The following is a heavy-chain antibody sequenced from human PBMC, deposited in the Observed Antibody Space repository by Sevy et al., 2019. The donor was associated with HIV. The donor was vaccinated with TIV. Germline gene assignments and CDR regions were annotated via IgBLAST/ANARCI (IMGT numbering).Heavy chain of an antibody. CDR1: GFTFSSYS. J-gene: IGHJ3*02. Sequence: GGSLRLSCAASGFTFSSYSMNWVRQAPGKGLEWVSYISSSSSTIYYADSVKGRFTISRDNAKNSLYLQMNSLRDEETAVYYCARGRLRITMIVVVGGHAFDIWGQGTMVTASS. D-gene: IGHD3-22*01. V-gene: IGHV3-48*02. CDR3: ARGRLRITMIVVVGGHAFDI. CDR2: ISSSSSTI.